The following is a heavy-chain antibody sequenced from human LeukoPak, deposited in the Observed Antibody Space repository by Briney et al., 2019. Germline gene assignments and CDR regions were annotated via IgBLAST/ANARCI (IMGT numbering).Heavy chain of an antibody. D-gene: IGHD5-18*01. Sequence: KPSETLSLTCTVSGGSISSGGYYWSWIRQHPGKGLEWIGYIYYSGSTYYNPSLKSRVTISVDTSKNQFSLKLSSVTAADTAVYYCATSMVTIEYFQHWGQGTLVTVSS. CDR1: GGSISSGGYY. J-gene: IGHJ1*01. V-gene: IGHV4-31*03. CDR3: ATSMVTIEYFQH. CDR2: IYYSGST.